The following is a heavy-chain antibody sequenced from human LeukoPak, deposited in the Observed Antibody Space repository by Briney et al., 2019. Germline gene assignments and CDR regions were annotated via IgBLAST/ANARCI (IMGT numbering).Heavy chain of an antibody. CDR1: GGSISSGGYY. D-gene: IGHD1-26*01. V-gene: IGHV4-30-2*02. Sequence: SETLSLTCTVSGGSISSGGYYWSWIRQPPGKGLEWIGYIYHSGSTYYNPSLKSRVTISVDRSKNQFSLKLTSVTPADTAVYYCARGGIVGSRTNWFDPWGQGILVTVSS. J-gene: IGHJ5*02. CDR2: IYHSGST. CDR3: ARGGIVGSRTNWFDP.